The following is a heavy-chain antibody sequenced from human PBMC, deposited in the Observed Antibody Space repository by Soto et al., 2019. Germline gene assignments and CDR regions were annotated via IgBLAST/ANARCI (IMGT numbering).Heavy chain of an antibody. CDR1: GFSISSAYY. D-gene: IGHD3-10*01. CDR3: ASPSGSGSPTLDY. Sequence: SEPLSLTCAVSGFSISSAYYWGWIRQPPGKGLEWIGSIYHSGSTYYNPSLKSRVTISLDTSKNRFSLRLSSVTAADTAVYYCASPSGSGSPTLDYWGQGTLVTVSS. V-gene: IGHV4-38-2*01. CDR2: IYHSGST. J-gene: IGHJ4*02.